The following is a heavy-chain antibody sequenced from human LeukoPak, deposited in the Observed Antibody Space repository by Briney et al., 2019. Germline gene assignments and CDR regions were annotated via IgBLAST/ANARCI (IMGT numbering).Heavy chain of an antibody. CDR2: IYYSGST. CDR3: AGRRGGYTQSHYFES. CDR1: GGSISSYD. J-gene: IGHJ4*02. Sequence: SETLSLTWTVSGGSISSYDWSWIRQPPGKGLEWIGYIYYSGSTNYNPSLKSRVTMSVDTSKSHFSLTLNSVTAADTAVYYCAGRRGGYTQSHYFESWGQGTLVTVSS. D-gene: IGHD5-12*01. V-gene: IGHV4-59*01.